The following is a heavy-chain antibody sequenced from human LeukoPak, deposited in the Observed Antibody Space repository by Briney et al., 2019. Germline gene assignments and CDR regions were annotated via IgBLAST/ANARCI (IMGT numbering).Heavy chain of an antibody. CDR1: GFTFSSYS. Sequence: KAGGSLRLSCAASGFTFSSYSMNWVRQAPGKGLEWVSSISSSSSYIYYADSVKGRFTTSGDNAKNSQYLQMNSLRAEDTAVYYCAREVGVRSPPFDYWGQGTLVTVSS. J-gene: IGHJ4*02. CDR2: ISSSSSYI. CDR3: AREVGVRSPPFDY. D-gene: IGHD1-26*01. V-gene: IGHV3-21*01.